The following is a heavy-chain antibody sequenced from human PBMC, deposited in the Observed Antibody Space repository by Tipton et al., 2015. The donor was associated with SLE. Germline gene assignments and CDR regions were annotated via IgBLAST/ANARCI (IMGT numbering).Heavy chain of an antibody. V-gene: IGHV4-4*02. CDR2: IYHSGST. CDR3: ARGCSSSTCEPFYFFGMDV. Sequence: SLRLSCAVSGGSISSNNWWSWVRQPPGKGLEWIGEIYHSGSTNYNPSLKSRVTISVDKSKNQFSLKLTSVTAADTAIYYCARGCSSSTCEPFYFFGMDVWGQGTTVTVSS. CDR1: GGSISSNNW. J-gene: IGHJ6*02. D-gene: IGHD2-2*01.